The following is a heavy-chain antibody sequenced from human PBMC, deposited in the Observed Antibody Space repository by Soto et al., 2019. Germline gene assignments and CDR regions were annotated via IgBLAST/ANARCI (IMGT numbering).Heavy chain of an antibody. V-gene: IGHV4-59*08. CDR3: ARSGYNWNDIRFDS. Sequence: PSETLSLTCTVSGGSLSSYYWSWIRQPPGKGLEWIGYIYYSGNTNYNPSLKSRVTISVDASKNQFSLKLSSVTAADTAVYYCARSGYNWNDIRFDSWGQGTLVTVSS. J-gene: IGHJ4*02. CDR1: GGSLSSYY. CDR2: IYYSGNT. D-gene: IGHD1-20*01.